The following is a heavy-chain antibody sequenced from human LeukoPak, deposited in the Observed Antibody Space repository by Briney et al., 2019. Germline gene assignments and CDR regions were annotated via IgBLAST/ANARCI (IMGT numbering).Heavy chain of an antibody. CDR3: ARDNSRLGIAAN. D-gene: IGHD6-13*01. CDR2: ISYEGGTK. Sequence: HPGRSLRLSCAASGFTFSSYGMHWVRQAPGKGLEWVAVISYEGGTKYYADSVTGRFTISRDNSMNTLYLQMNSLRAEDTAVYYCARDNSRLGIAANWGQGTLVTVSS. V-gene: IGHV3-30*03. J-gene: IGHJ4*02. CDR1: GFTFSSYG.